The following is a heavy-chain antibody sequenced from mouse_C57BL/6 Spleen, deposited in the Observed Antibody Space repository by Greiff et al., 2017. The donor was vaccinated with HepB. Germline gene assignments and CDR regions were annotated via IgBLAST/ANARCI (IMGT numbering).Heavy chain of an antibody. J-gene: IGHJ4*01. Sequence: VQLQESGPELVKPGASVKISCKASGYAFSSSWMNWVKQRPGKGLEWIGRIYPGDGDTNYNGKFKGKATLTADKSSGTAYMQLSSLTSEDSAVYFCARVMVTTGAMDYWGQGTSVTVSS. CDR2: IYPGDGDT. D-gene: IGHD2-2*01. CDR3: ARVMVTTGAMDY. V-gene: IGHV1-82*01. CDR1: GYAFSSSW.